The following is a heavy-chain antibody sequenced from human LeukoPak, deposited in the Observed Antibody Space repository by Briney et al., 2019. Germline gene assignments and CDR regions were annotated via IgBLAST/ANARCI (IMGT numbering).Heavy chain of an antibody. Sequence: ASVKVSCKASGYTFTGYYMHWVRQAPGQGLEWMGWINPNSGGTNYAQKFQGRVTMTRDTSISTAYMELSSLRSEDTAVYYCARGRGRIRGTFDPWGQGTLVTVSS. D-gene: IGHD3-16*01. CDR1: GYTFTGYY. CDR2: INPNSGGT. J-gene: IGHJ5*02. V-gene: IGHV1-2*02. CDR3: ARGRGRIRGTFDP.